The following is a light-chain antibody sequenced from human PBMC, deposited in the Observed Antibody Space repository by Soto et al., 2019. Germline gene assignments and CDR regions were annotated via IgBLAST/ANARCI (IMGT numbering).Light chain of an antibody. CDR2: DAS. V-gene: IGKV1-33*01. J-gene: IGKJ4*01. Sequence: DIQMTQSPSSLSASVGDRVTITCQASQDISNYLNWYQHKPGKAPKLLIYDASNLETGVPSRFSGSGSGTDFTFTISSLQPEDIATYYCQPYDNLPLTFGGGTKVEIK. CDR3: QPYDNLPLT. CDR1: QDISNY.